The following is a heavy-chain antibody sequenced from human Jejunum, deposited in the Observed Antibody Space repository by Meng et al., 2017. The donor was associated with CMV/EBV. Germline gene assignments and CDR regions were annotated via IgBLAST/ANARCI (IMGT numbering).Heavy chain of an antibody. V-gene: IGHV4-30-4*08. D-gene: IGHD3-10*01. Sequence: QGELEWSGPRLVKPSQTLSLTCTVSGDSITGDDYSWNWIRHAPGKGLEWIVYIYYNGNAYYKPSLQSRVSISVDTSKNEFSLNLNSVTAADTALYFCAREGIFRGIDYWGQGTLVTVSS. CDR2: IYYNGNA. CDR1: GDSITGDDYS. J-gene: IGHJ4*02. CDR3: AREGIFRGIDY.